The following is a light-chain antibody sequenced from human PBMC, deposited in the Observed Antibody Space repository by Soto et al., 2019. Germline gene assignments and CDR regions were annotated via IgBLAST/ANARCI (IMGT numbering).Light chain of an antibody. CDR2: DAS. J-gene: IGKJ5*01. Sequence: LSGRANQSIRTFLAWYQQKPGQAPRLLVYDASNRATDIPARFSGSGSGTDFTLTMRCLQSEGFALYNCEQPSTSAGTFGQGTRLEIK. CDR3: EQPSTSAGT. CDR1: QSIRTF. V-gene: IGKV3-11*01.